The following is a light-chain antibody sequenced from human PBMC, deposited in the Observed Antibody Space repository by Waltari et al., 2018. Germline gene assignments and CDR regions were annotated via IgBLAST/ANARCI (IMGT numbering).Light chain of an antibody. CDR3: QHRSNWNT. Sequence: ETVLTQSPVTLSLSPGEGATLSCKASQSVGTSLAWYQQKPCQAPRLLIYNASNRAAGIPARFSGSGSGTDFTLTIGTLEPEDFAVYYCQHRSNWNTFGQGTKLEIK. CDR1: QSVGTS. CDR2: NAS. J-gene: IGKJ2*01. V-gene: IGKV3-11*01.